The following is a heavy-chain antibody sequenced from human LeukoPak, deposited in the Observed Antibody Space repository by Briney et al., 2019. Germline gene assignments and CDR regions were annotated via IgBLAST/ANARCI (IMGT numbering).Heavy chain of an antibody. CDR3: AREYPSTDTAMAGDEYYFEY. CDR1: GYTFTSYG. V-gene: IGHV1-18*01. CDR2: ISAYNGNT. J-gene: IGHJ4*02. Sequence: GASVKVSCKASGYTFTSYGISWVRQAPGQGLEWMGWISAYNGNTDYAQKLQGRVTMTTDTSTSTAYMELRSLRSDATAVYYCAREYPSTDTAMAGDEYYFEYWGQGTLVTVSS. D-gene: IGHD5-18*01.